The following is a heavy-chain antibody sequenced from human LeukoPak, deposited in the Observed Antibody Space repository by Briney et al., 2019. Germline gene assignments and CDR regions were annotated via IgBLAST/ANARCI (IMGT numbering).Heavy chain of an antibody. V-gene: IGHV3-74*01. CDR1: GFTFGSYW. J-gene: IGHJ5*02. Sequence: GGSLRLSCAASGFTFGSYWMHWVRQAPGKGLVWVSRINSDGGSTSYADSVKGRFTISRDNAKNTLYLQMNSLRAEDTAVYYCARSSSPPNWFDPWGQGTLVTVSS. D-gene: IGHD6-13*01. CDR3: ARSSSPPNWFDP. CDR2: INSDGGST.